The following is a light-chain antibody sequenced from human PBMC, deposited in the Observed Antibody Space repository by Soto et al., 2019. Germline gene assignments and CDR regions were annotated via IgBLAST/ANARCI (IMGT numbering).Light chain of an antibody. CDR1: QSVSSN. CDR2: GAS. Sequence: EIVMTQSTATLSGSPGERATLSCRASQSVSSNLAWYQQKPGQATRLLIYGASTRTTGIPARFSGIRSATDFTPTISSLQYEDFALYYCQQYNNWHLTFGQGTLLEIK. J-gene: IGKJ5*01. CDR3: QQYNNWHLT. V-gene: IGKV3-15*01.